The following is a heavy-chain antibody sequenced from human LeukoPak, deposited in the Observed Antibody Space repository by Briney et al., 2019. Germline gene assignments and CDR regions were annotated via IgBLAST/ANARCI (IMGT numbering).Heavy chain of an antibody. V-gene: IGHV3-48*04. CDR1: GFTFSSYS. CDR3: ARDPSGWYFVNY. J-gene: IGHJ4*02. D-gene: IGHD6-19*01. CDR2: ISSSSTTI. Sequence: GGSLRLSCAASGFTFSSYSMNWVRQAPGKGLEWISYISSSSTTIYYADSVKGRFTISRDNAKNSLYLQMNSLRAEDTAVYYCARDPSGWYFVNYWGQGTLVTVSS.